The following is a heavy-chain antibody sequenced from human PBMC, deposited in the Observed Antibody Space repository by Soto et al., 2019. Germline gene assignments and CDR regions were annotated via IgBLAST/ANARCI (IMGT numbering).Heavy chain of an antibody. CDR2: IKSKTDGGTT. J-gene: IGHJ4*02. V-gene: IGHV3-15*01. D-gene: IGHD6-19*01. Sequence: GGSLRLSCAASGFTFSNAWMSWVRQAPGKGLEWVGRIKSKTDGGTTDYAAPVKCRFTISRDDSKNTLYLQMSSLKTEDTAVYYCTTHVSGWYYFDYWGQGTLVTVSS. CDR3: TTHVSGWYYFDY. CDR1: GFTFSNAW.